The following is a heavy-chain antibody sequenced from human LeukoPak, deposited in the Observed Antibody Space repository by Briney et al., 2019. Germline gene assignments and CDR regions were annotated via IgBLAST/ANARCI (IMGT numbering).Heavy chain of an antibody. Sequence: GGSLRLSCAASGFTFSSYWMSWVRQAPGKGLEWVSYISSSGSTIYYADSVKGRFTISRDNAKNSLYLQMNSLRAEDTAVYYCAREGEPRWELLIDYWGQGTLVTVSS. CDR2: ISSSGSTI. CDR1: GFTFSSYW. V-gene: IGHV3-48*04. D-gene: IGHD1-26*01. CDR3: AREGEPRWELLIDY. J-gene: IGHJ4*02.